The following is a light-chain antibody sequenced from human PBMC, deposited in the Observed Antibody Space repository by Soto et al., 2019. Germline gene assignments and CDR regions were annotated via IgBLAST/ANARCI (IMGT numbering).Light chain of an antibody. V-gene: IGKV3-15*01. CDR3: QQYNNWPLT. J-gene: IGKJ4*01. CDR2: GAS. CDR1: QSVSSN. Sequence: QSPGTISIFPVEMSSLSCRASQSVSSNLAWYQQKPGQAPRLLIYGASTRATGIPARFSGSGSGTEFTLTISSLQSEDFAVYYCQQYNNWPLTFGGGTKVDIK.